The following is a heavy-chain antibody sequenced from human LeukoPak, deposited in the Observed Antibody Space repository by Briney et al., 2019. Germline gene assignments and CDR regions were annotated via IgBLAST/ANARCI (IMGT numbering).Heavy chain of an antibody. V-gene: IGHV3-21*01. CDR1: GFTFSSYS. CDR2: ISSSSSYI. J-gene: IGHJ3*02. Sequence: PGGSLRLSCAASGFTFSSYSMNWVRQAPGKGLEWVSSISSSSSYIYYADSVKGRFTISRDNAKNSLYLQMNSLRAEDTAVYYCARPRSTSVVWYAFDIWGQGTMVTVSS. CDR3: ARPRSTSVVWYAFDI. D-gene: IGHD3-10*01.